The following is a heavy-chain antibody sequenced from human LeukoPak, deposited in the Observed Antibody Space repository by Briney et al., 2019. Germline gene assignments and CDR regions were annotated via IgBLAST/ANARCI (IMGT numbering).Heavy chain of an antibody. D-gene: IGHD3-9*01. CDR1: GGSFSGYY. CDR2: INHSGST. Sequence: SETLSLTCAVYGGSFSGYYWSWIRQPPGKGLEWIGEINHSGSTNYNPSLKSRVTISVDTSKNQFSLKLSSVTAADTAVYYCARGDILTGLGDYWGQGTLVTVSS. V-gene: IGHV4-34*01. J-gene: IGHJ4*02. CDR3: ARGDILTGLGDY.